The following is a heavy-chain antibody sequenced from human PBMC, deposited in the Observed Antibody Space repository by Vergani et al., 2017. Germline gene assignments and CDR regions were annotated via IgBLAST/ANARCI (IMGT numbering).Heavy chain of an antibody. Sequence: QVQLQQWGAGLLKPSETLSLTCAVYGGSFSGYYWSWIRQPPGKGLEWIGEINHSGSTNYNPSLKSRVPISVATSKKQFSLKLSSVTAADTAVYYCATIYCSSTSCLCDYWGQGTLFTVSS. V-gene: IGHV4-34*01. CDR2: INHSGST. CDR1: GGSFSGYY. CDR3: ATIYCSSTSCLCDY. D-gene: IGHD2-2*01. J-gene: IGHJ4*02.